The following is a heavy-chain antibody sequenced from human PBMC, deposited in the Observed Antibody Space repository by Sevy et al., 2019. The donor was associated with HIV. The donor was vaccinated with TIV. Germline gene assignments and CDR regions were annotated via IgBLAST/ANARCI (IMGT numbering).Heavy chain of an antibody. CDR3: ASEGGIGYDSSGYNLGNYYYGMDV. CDR2: INPNSGGT. D-gene: IGHD3-22*01. J-gene: IGHJ6*02. V-gene: IGHV1-2*02. Sequence: ASVKVSCKASGYTFTGYYMHWVRQAPGQGLEWMGWINPNSGGTNYAQKFQGRVTLTRETSISTAYMELSRLRSDDTAWYYWASEGGIGYDSSGYNLGNYYYGMDVWGQGTTVTVSS. CDR1: GYTFTGYY.